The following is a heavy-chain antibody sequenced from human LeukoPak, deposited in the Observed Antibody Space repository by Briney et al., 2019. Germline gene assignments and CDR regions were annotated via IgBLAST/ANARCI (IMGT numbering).Heavy chain of an antibody. D-gene: IGHD2-2*01. V-gene: IGHV1-69*05. CDR2: IIPIFGTA. CDR3: ARDKLPAPWDGMDV. Sequence: SVKVSCKASGGTFSSYAISWVRQAPGQGLEWMGGIIPIFGTANYAQKFQGRVTITTDESTSTACMELSSLRSEDTAVYYCARDKLPAPWDGMDVWGQGTTVTVSS. CDR1: GGTFSSYA. J-gene: IGHJ6*02.